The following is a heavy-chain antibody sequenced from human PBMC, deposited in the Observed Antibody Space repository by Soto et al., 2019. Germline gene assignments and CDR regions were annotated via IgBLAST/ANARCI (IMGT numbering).Heavy chain of an antibody. J-gene: IGHJ4*02. CDR3: AHGYVQLLATFHYFDS. CDR1: GFSITGNGEG. V-gene: IGHV2-5*02. CDR2: IYWADDK. D-gene: IGHD2-2*01. Sequence: KESGPTLVKPTQTLTLTCTFSGFSITGNGEGVGWIRQPPGKALEWLALIYWADDKRYSPSLRNRLTITLDNSKDQVILTMTDMGPADTATYYCAHGYVQLLATFHYFDSWGQGTQVTVSS.